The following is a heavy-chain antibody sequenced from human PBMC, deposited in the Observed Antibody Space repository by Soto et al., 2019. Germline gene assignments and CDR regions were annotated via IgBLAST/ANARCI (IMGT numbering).Heavy chain of an antibody. Sequence: QVQLLQSGAEVKKPGASVKVSCEASGYPFSAFDINWVRQAGGQGLEWMGWMNPDSGDTAFAQRFQDRITMTRSTAISTAYMELSMLTSDDTAVYFCVRQPGGVATPGDDYWGQGTLVTVSS. V-gene: IGHV1-8*01. D-gene: IGHD2-15*01. CDR3: VRQPGGVATPGDDY. CDR2: MNPDSGDT. J-gene: IGHJ4*02. CDR1: GYPFSAFD.